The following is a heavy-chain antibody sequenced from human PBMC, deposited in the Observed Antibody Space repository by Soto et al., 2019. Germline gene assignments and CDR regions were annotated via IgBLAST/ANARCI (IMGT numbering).Heavy chain of an antibody. CDR1: GGTFSSYT. CDR2: IIPILGIA. J-gene: IGHJ3*02. V-gene: IGHV1-69*02. Sequence: QVQLVQSGAEVKKPGSSVKVSCKASGGTFSSYTISWVRQAPGQGLEWMGRIIPILGIANYAQKLQGRVTITADKSTSTAYMELSSLRSEDTAVYYCARGEDHDAFDIWGQGTMVTVSS. CDR3: ARGEDHDAFDI. D-gene: IGHD3-10*01.